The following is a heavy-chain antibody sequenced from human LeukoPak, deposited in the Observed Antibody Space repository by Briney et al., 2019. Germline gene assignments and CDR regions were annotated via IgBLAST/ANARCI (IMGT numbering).Heavy chain of an antibody. Sequence: PSETLSLTCTVSGGSISSGSYYWSWIRQPAGKGLEWIGRIYTSGSTNYNPSLKSRVTISVDTSKNQFSLKLSSVTAADTAVYYCARAGYSSTWSHDYYYMDVWGKGTTVTVSS. V-gene: IGHV4-61*02. CDR1: GGSISSGSYY. CDR2: IYTSGST. CDR3: ARAGYSSTWSHDYYYMDV. D-gene: IGHD6-13*01. J-gene: IGHJ6*03.